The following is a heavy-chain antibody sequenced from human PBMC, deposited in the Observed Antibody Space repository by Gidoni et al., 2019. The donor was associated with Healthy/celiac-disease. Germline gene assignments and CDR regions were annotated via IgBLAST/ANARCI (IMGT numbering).Heavy chain of an antibody. Sequence: QVQLVQSGAEVKKPGASVKVSCKVSGYTLTELSMHWVRQAPGKGLEWMGGFDPEDGETIDAQKFQGRVTMTEDTATDTAYMERSSLRSEDTAVYYCATRRPVGATTLGFGMDVWGQGTTVTVSS. V-gene: IGHV1-24*01. D-gene: IGHD1-26*01. J-gene: IGHJ6*02. CDR2: FDPEDGET. CDR1: GYTLTELS. CDR3: ATRRPVGATTLGFGMDV.